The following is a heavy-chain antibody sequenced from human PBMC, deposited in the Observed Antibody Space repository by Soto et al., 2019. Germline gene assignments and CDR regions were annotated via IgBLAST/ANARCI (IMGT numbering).Heavy chain of an antibody. V-gene: IGHV1-69*12. J-gene: IGHJ6*02. D-gene: IGHD6-19*01. Sequence: QVQLVQSGAEVKKPESSVKVSCKASGGTFSNYAFSWVRQAPGQGLEWMGGTFPFFATSTYAQKFQGRVTITADDSTRTVYMEPSSLTSEDTAVQYCARDVAVAGTDPYYYGMDVWGQGTTVSVSS. CDR2: TFPFFATS. CDR3: ARDVAVAGTDPYYYGMDV. CDR1: GGTFSNYA.